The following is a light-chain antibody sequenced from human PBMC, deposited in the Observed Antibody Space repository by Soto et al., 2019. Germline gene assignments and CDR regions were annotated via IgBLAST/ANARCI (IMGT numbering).Light chain of an antibody. Sequence: DVQMTQSPSSLSASVGDGVTITCRASQGIAPYLAWFQQKPGKVPKLLIYAASTLQSGVPSRFSGSGSGTDFTLTISSLQPEDVATYYCQKYNSAPLTFGGGTKVDIK. CDR3: QKYNSAPLT. J-gene: IGKJ4*01. CDR2: AAS. V-gene: IGKV1-27*01. CDR1: QGIAPY.